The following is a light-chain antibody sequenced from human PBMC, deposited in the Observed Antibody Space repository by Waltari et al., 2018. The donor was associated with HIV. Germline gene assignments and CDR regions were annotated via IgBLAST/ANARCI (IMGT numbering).Light chain of an antibody. J-gene: IGKJ2*03. V-gene: IGKV3-11*01. CDR2: DAS. Sequence: EIVLTQSPATLSLSPGERATLSCRASQSVSSYLAWYQQKPGQSPRLLIYDASKRATGMPSRFSGSGSGTDFNLTISSLEPEDFAVYHCQQRSNWPSPYSFGQGTKLETK. CDR3: QQRSNWPSPYS. CDR1: QSVSSY.